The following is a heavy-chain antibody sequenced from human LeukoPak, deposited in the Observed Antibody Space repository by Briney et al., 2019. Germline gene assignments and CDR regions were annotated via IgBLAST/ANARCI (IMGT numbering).Heavy chain of an antibody. CDR2: IIPIFGTA. J-gene: IGHJ4*02. CDR1: GGTFTSYA. CDR3: ARVYSSGRLSDY. Sequence: SVKVSCKASGGTFTSYAISWVRQAPGQGLEWMGGIIPIFGTANYAQKFQGRVTITADKSTSTAYMELSSLRSEDTAVYYCARVYSSGRLSDYWGQGTLVTVSS. D-gene: IGHD6-19*01. V-gene: IGHV1-69*06.